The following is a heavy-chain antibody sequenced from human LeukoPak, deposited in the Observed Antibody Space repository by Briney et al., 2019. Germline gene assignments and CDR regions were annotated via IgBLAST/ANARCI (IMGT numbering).Heavy chain of an antibody. J-gene: IGHJ4*02. V-gene: IGHV4-39*02. CDR3: ARDTHLEY. CDR1: DASVSSSGFH. Sequence: SETLSLTCTVSDASVSSSGFHWGWIRQPPGKGLEWIGTMSYTGPTYYNPSLQSRVIISLDTSKNQLSLRLSSVTAADTAVYYCARDTHLEYWGQGTLVTVSS. CDR2: MSYTGPT.